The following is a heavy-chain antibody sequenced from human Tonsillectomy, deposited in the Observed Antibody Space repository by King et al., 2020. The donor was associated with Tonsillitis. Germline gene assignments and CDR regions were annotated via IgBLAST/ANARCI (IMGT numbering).Heavy chain of an antibody. Sequence: VQLVESGGGLIQPGGSLRLSCAASGFTVSSNYMSWVRQAPGKGLEWVSVIYSGGSTYYADSVKGRFTISRDNSKNTLYLQINSLRAGDTAVYYCARDLMGASTGFDYWGQGTLVTVSS. J-gene: IGHJ4*02. V-gene: IGHV3-53*01. CDR1: GFTVSSNY. D-gene: IGHD1-26*01. CDR2: IYSGGST. CDR3: ARDLMGASTGFDY.